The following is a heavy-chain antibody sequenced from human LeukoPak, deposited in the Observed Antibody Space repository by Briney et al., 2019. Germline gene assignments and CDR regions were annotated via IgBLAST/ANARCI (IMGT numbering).Heavy chain of an antibody. CDR1: GFTFDDYG. Sequence: GGSLRPSCAASGFTFDDYGMSWVRQAPGKGLEWVSGINWNGGSTGYADSVKGRFTISRDNTKNSLYLQMNSLRAEDTALYYCARVSGYSSSWYPFDYWGQGTLVTVSS. CDR3: ARVSGYSSSWYPFDY. J-gene: IGHJ4*02. V-gene: IGHV3-20*04. D-gene: IGHD6-13*01. CDR2: INWNGGST.